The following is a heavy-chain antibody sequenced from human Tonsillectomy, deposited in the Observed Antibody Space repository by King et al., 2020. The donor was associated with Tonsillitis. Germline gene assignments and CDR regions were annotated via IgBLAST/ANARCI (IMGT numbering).Heavy chain of an antibody. D-gene: IGHD5-12*01. Sequence: VQLVESGGGLVQPGGSLRLSCAASGLTFSSYAMSWVRQAPGKGLECVSAISGSGGSTYYADSVKGRFTISRDNSKNTLLLQMNSLRVEDTAVYYCANARGYSYGPLDYWGQGTLAT. V-gene: IGHV3-23*04. J-gene: IGHJ4*02. CDR2: ISGSGGST. CDR1: GLTFSSYA. CDR3: ANARGYSYGPLDY.